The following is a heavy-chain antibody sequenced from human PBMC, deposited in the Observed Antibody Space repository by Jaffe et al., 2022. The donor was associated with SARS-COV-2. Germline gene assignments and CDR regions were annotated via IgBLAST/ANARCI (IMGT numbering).Heavy chain of an antibody. J-gene: IGHJ2*01. CDR3: ARRGLEQPYWYFDL. CDR1: GGSISSGGYY. D-gene: IGHD1-1*01. Sequence: QVQLQESGPGLVKPSQTLSLTCTVSGGSISSGGYYWSWIRQHPGKGLEWIGYIYYSGSTYYNPSLKSRVTISVDTSKNQFSLKLSSVTAADTAVYYCARRGLEQPYWYFDLWGRGTLVTVSS. CDR2: IYYSGST. V-gene: IGHV4-31*03.